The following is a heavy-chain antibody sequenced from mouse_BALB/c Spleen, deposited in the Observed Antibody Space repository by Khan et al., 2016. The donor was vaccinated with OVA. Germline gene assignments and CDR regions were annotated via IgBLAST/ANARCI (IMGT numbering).Heavy chain of an antibody. CDR3: ARGLNYYGCWFAY. CDR1: GYTFTNYG. Sequence: QIQLVQSGPELKKPGETVKVSCKASGYTFTNYGLNWVMQASGKALKWMGWINTYTGEPTYADDFKGRFAFSWETSASTAYLQINNLINEDMATYFCARGLNYYGCWFAYWGHGTLVTVSA. D-gene: IGHD1-1*01. V-gene: IGHV9-1*02. J-gene: IGHJ3*01. CDR2: INTYTGEP.